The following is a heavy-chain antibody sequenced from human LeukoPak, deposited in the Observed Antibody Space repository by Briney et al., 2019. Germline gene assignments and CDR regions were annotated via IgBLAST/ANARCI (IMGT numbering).Heavy chain of an antibody. V-gene: IGHV3-66*01. D-gene: IGHD3-3*01. Sequence: GGSLRLSCAASGFTVSSNYMSWVRQAPGKGLEWVSVIYSGRSTYYADSVKGRFTISRDNSKNTLYLQMNSLRAEDTAVYYCAREGITIFRDYFDYWGQGTLVTVSS. J-gene: IGHJ4*02. CDR3: AREGITIFRDYFDY. CDR2: IYSGRST. CDR1: GFTVSSNY.